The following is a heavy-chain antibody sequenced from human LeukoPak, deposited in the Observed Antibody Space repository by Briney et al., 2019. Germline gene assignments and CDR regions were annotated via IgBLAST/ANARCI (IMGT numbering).Heavy chain of an antibody. J-gene: IGHJ4*02. D-gene: IGHD6-19*01. Sequence: SETLSLTCTVSGGSISSSSYYGGGIRHPPGKGLEGIGSIYYSGSTYYNPSLKSRVTISVDTSKNQFSLKLSSVTAADTAVYYCARHIGGWLYYFDYWGQGTLVTVSS. CDR2: IYYSGST. CDR1: GGSISSSSYY. V-gene: IGHV4-39*01. CDR3: ARHIGGWLYYFDY.